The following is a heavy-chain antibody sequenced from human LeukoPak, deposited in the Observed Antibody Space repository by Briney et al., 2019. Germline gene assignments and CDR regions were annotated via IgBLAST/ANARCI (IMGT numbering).Heavy chain of an antibody. CDR1: GFSFSSYA. CDR3: ARDSYDYVWGSYRYYFDY. CDR2: ISSSSSTI. J-gene: IGHJ4*02. V-gene: IGHV3-48*01. D-gene: IGHD3-16*02. Sequence: GGSMRLSCAASGFSFSSYAMSWVLQAPGKGLEWVSYISSSSSTIYYADSVKGRFTISRDNAKNSLYLQMNSLRAEDTAVYYCARDSYDYVWGSYRYYFDYWGQGTLVTVSS.